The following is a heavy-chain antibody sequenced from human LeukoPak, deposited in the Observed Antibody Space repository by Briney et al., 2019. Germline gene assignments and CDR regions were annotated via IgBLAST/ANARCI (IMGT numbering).Heavy chain of an antibody. V-gene: IGHV3-48*03. J-gene: IGHJ3*02. D-gene: IGHD3-22*01. CDR3: ARDFFGYYYDSSGNDAFDI. Sequence: GGSLRLSCAASGFTFSSYEMNWVRQAPGKGLEWVSYISSSGSTISYADSVKGRFTISRDNSENTLYLQMNSLRGEDTAVYYCARDFFGYYYDSSGNDAFDIWGQGTMVTVSS. CDR1: GFTFSSYE. CDR2: ISSSGSTI.